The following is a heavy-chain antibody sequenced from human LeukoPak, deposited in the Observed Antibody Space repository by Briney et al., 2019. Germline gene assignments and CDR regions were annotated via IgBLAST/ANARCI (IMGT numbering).Heavy chain of an antibody. Sequence: GGSLRLSCAASGFTFSDYVMSWVRQAPGKGLEWVSAISGSGGSTYYADSVKGRFTISRDNSKNTLYLQMNSLRAEDTAVYYCAKEPGEVTATYFDYWGQGTLVTVSS. CDR2: ISGSGGST. D-gene: IGHD2-21*02. CDR3: AKEPGEVTATYFDY. V-gene: IGHV3-23*01. CDR1: GFTFSDYV. J-gene: IGHJ4*02.